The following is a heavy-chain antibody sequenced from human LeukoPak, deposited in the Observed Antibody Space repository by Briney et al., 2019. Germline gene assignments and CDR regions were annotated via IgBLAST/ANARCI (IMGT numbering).Heavy chain of an antibody. CDR2: IYPADSDT. Sequence: GESLKISCKGSGYDFTTYWIGWVRQMPGKGLEWMGVIYPADSDTTYSPSFQGQVTISTDKSISTAYLQWSSLKASDTAIYYCARLQSLATVAFFFDSWGQGTLVTVSS. CDR1: GYDFTTYW. CDR3: ARLQSLATVAFFFDS. J-gene: IGHJ4*02. D-gene: IGHD4-11*01. V-gene: IGHV5-51*01.